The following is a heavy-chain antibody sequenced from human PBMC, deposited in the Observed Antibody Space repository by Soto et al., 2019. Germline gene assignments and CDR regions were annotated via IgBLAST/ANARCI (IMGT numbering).Heavy chain of an antibody. CDR1: GFTVSTKY. Sequence: GGSLRLSCAASGFTVSTKYMSWVRQAPGKGLEWVSVIYSGGSTFYADSVRGRFNISRDNSKNTVNLQMNSLRAEDTAVYYCARDPWAADYWGQGTLVTVSS. CDR3: ARDPWAADY. D-gene: IGHD3-16*01. J-gene: IGHJ4*02. CDR2: IYSGGST. V-gene: IGHV3-66*01.